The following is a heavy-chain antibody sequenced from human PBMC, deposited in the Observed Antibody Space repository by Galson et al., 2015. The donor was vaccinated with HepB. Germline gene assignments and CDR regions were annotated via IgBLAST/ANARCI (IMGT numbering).Heavy chain of an antibody. CDR2: IYYSGST. D-gene: IGHD2-15*01. J-gene: IGHJ4*02. CDR3: ARHIVVVVAATDYFDY. CDR1: GGSISSSTYY. V-gene: IGHV4-39*01. Sequence: SETLSLTCTVSGGSISSSTYYWGWIRQPPGKGLEWIGNIYYSGSTNYNPSLKSRVTISVDTSKNQFSLKLSSVTAAGTAVYYCARHIVVVVAATDYFDYWGQGTLVTVSS.